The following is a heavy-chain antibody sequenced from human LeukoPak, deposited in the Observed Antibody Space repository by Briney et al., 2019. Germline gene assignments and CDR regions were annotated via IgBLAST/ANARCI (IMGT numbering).Heavy chain of an antibody. CDR1: GFAFNTYA. Sequence: HSGGSLRLSCAASGFAFNTYAMSWVRQAPGTGLEWVSAISSGGGGSTYYADSVKGRFTISRDNSKSTLFLQMNRLRVEDTAIYFCAKDRRGLWFAEMDYWGQGILVTVSS. CDR2: ISSGGGGST. J-gene: IGHJ4*02. CDR3: AKDRRGLWFAEMDY. D-gene: IGHD3-10*01. V-gene: IGHV3-23*01.